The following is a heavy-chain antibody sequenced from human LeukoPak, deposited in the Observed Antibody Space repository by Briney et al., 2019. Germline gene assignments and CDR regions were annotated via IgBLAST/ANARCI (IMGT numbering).Heavy chain of an antibody. CDR2: ISGYNGNT. D-gene: IGHD6-19*01. CDR3: TRDDPQWREHDY. V-gene: IGHV1-18*01. J-gene: IGHJ4*02. Sequence: ASVMVSCKASGYTFSSYGISWVRQAPGQGLEWLGWISGYNGNTNFAQKFQGRVTITTDTSTSTAYMELRSLRSDDTAVYYCTRDDPQWREHDYWGQGTLVTVSS. CDR1: GYTFSSYG.